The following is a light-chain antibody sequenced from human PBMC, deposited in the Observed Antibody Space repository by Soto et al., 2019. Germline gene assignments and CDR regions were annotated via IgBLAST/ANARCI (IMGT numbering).Light chain of an antibody. J-gene: IGKJ3*01. CDR3: QKYNSVPFT. Sequence: DIQMTQSPSSLSASVGDRVTITCRASQGISNNLAWYQQKPGKVPMLLIYAASTLQSGVPSRFSGSGSGTDFTLTIRSLQPEDVATYYCQKYNSVPFTFGPGTKVDIK. V-gene: IGKV1-27*01. CDR2: AAS. CDR1: QGISNN.